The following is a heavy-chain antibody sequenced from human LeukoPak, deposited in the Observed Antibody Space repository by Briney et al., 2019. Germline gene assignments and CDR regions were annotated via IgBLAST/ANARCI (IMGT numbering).Heavy chain of an antibody. J-gene: IGHJ6*02. V-gene: IGHV1-18*04. CDR2: ISGYNGNT. CDR1: GYTFTGYY. D-gene: IGHD3-16*01. Sequence: GASVKVSCKASGYTFTGYYMHWVRQAPGQGLEWMGWISGYNGNTNYGQKVRGRVTMTTDTSTTTAYMELRSLRSDDTAVYYCARETRRLYYEDYHGMDVWGQGTTVTVSS. CDR3: ARETRRLYYEDYHGMDV.